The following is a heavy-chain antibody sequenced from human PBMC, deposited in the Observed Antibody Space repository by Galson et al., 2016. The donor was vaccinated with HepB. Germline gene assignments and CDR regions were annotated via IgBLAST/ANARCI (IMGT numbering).Heavy chain of an antibody. Sequence: SVKVSCKVSGYSVTKLPLHWVRQAPGKGLEWMGGFDPEQGEIVYAQNFQGRFTMTEDASTDTVNMDLSSLTSEDTDVYYCAQTEVGYCIAGTCYGLDYWGQGTLVTVSS. CDR1: GYSVTKLP. D-gene: IGHD2-15*01. V-gene: IGHV1-24*01. CDR3: AQTEVGYCIAGTCYGLDY. CDR2: FDPEQGEI. J-gene: IGHJ4*01.